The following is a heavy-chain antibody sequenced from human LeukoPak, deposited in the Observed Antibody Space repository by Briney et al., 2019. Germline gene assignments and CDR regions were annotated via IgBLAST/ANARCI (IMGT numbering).Heavy chain of an antibody. V-gene: IGHV1-18*01. D-gene: IGHD3-22*01. CDR3: ARGSSGTEGFDP. CDR1: GYTFTSYP. J-gene: IGHJ5*02. CDR2: ISVYNDNT. Sequence: GASVKVSCKASGYTFTSYPISWVRQAPGQGLEWMGWISVYNDNTKYAQKLQGRVTMTTDTSTSTAYMELRNLKYDDTAVYYCARGSSGTEGFDPWGQGTLVTVSS.